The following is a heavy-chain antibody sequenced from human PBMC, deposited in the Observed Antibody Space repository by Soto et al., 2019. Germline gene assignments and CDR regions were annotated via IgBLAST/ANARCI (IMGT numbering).Heavy chain of an antibody. CDR1: GGSISSGGYS. CDR2: IYHSGST. D-gene: IGHD3-22*01. V-gene: IGHV4-30-2*01. CDR3: ARAGGGYYDSSGYYPGPTNWFDP. Sequence: SETLSLTCAVSGGSISSGGYSWSWIRQPPGKGLEWIGYIYHSGSTYYNPSLKSRVTISVDRSKNQFSLKLSSVTAADTAVYYCARAGGGYYDSSGYYPGPTNWFDPWGQGTLVTVSS. J-gene: IGHJ5*02.